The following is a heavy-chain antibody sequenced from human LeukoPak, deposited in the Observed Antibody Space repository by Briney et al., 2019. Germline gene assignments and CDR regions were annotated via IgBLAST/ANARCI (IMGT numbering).Heavy chain of an antibody. Sequence: SETLSITCTVSGGSIDNDGYYWNWLRQHPGRGLEWIAFIYYSGAASYNPSLKSRVTISVDTSTNQFSLKLTSVTAADTAVYFCARGRYYGFSGDSWGQGTLVTVSS. CDR2: IYYSGAA. CDR1: GGSIDNDGYY. J-gene: IGHJ4*02. D-gene: IGHD3-10*01. V-gene: IGHV4-31*03. CDR3: ARGRYYGFSGDS.